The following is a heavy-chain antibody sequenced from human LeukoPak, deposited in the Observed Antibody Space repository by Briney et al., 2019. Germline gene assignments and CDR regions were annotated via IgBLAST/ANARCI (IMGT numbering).Heavy chain of an antibody. CDR3: ARDPPDTAMEKNLYYYCYMDV. J-gene: IGHJ6*03. CDR2: IRYDGSNK. CDR1: GFNLSNYG. V-gene: IGHV3-30*02. D-gene: IGHD5-18*01. Sequence: GGSLRLSCAASGFNLSNYGIHWVRQAPGKGLEWVAFIRYDGSNKYYADSVKGRFTISRDNSKNTVYLKMNSLRGEDTAVYYCARDPPDTAMEKNLYYYCYMDVWGKGTTVTVSS.